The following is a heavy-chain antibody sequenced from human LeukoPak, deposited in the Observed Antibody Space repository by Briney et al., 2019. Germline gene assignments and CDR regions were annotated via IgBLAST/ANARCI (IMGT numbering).Heavy chain of an antibody. V-gene: IGHV6-1*01. CDR1: GDSVSSNNAA. D-gene: IGHD6-13*01. Sequence: SQTLSLTCAISGDSVSSNNAAWNWIRHSPSRGLEWLGRTYYESKWYNDYVGSVKSRISINPGTSKNQFSLQMNSVTPEDTAVYYCARYTRSRPYYFDYWGQGTLVTVSS. CDR2: TYYESKWYN. CDR3: ARYTRSRPYYFDY. J-gene: IGHJ4*02.